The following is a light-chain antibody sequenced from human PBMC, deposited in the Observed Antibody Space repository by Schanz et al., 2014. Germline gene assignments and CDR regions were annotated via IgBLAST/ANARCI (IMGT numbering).Light chain of an antibody. V-gene: IGKV1-5*01. CDR2: DAS. CDR3: QQSYSTLSWT. J-gene: IGKJ1*01. CDR1: QSISSW. Sequence: DIQMSQSPSTLSASVGDRVTITCRASQSISSWLAWYQQKPGKAPKLLIYDASSLESGVPSRFSGSGSGTEFTLTISSLQPEDLATYYCQQSYSTLSWTFGQGTKVEIK.